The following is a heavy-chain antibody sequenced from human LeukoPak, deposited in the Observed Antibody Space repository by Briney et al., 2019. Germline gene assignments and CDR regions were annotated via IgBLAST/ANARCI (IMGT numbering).Heavy chain of an antibody. V-gene: IGHV3-30*04. CDR1: GFTFSSYA. CDR2: ISCDGSNK. Sequence: GGSLRLSCAASGFTFSSYAMHWVRQAPGKGLEWVAVISCDGSNKYYADSVKGRATISRDNAKNSLYLQMNSLRAEDTAVYYCARDLQLWLWGQGTLVTVSS. CDR3: ARDLQLWL. D-gene: IGHD5-18*01. J-gene: IGHJ4*02.